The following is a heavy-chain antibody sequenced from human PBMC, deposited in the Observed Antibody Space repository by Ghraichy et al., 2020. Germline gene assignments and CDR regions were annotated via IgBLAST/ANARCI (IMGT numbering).Heavy chain of an antibody. V-gene: IGHV3-30*02. CDR2: IRYDGSNK. CDR3: AKDKNHPSSGWDYYYYGMDV. J-gene: IGHJ6*02. Sequence: GGSLRLSCAASGFTFSSYGMHWVRQAPGKGLEWVAFIRYDGSNKYYADSVKGRFTISRDNSKNTLYLQMNSLRAEDTAVYYCAKDKNHPSSGWDYYYYGMDVWGQGTTVTVSS. CDR1: GFTFSSYG. D-gene: IGHD6-19*01.